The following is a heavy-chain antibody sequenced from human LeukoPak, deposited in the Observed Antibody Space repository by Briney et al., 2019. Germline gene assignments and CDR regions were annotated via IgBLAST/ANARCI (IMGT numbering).Heavy chain of an antibody. CDR2: ITGSGGGT. D-gene: IGHD7-27*01. J-gene: IGHJ4*02. V-gene: IGHV3-23*01. Sequence: GGSLRLSCAASGFTFSNYAMSWVRRAPGKGLEWISGITGSGGGTSYADSVNGRFTISRDNSKNTLFLQMNSLRTEDTAIYHCARGGNWGYFDYWGQGTLVTVSS. CDR3: ARGGNWGYFDY. CDR1: GFTFSNYA.